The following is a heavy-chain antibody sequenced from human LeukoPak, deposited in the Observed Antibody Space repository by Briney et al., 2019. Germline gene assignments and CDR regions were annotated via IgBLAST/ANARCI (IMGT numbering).Heavy chain of an antibody. CDR2: INPNSGGT. CDR1: GYTFTGYY. CDR3: ARALLGIAAFDI. J-gene: IGHJ3*02. Sequence: ASVKVSCKASGYTFTGYYMHWVRQAPGQGLEWMGWINPNSGGTNYAQKFQGRVTMTRDTSISTAYMELSRLRSDDTAVYYCARALLGIAAFDIWGQGTMVTVSS. D-gene: IGHD7-27*01. V-gene: IGHV1-2*02.